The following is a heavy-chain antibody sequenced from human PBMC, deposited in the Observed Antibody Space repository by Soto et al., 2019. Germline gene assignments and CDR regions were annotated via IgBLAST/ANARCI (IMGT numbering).Heavy chain of an antibody. D-gene: IGHD6-6*01. Sequence: ILSLTCAISGDSVSSNSAAWNWIRQSPSRGLEWLGRTYYRSKWYNDYAVSVKSRITINPDTSKNQFSLQLDSVTPEDTAVYYCARVGYSSSVSASYYGMDVWGQGTTVTVSS. CDR3: ARVGYSSSVSASYYGMDV. V-gene: IGHV6-1*01. CDR2: TYYRSKWYN. J-gene: IGHJ6*02. CDR1: GDSVSSNSAA.